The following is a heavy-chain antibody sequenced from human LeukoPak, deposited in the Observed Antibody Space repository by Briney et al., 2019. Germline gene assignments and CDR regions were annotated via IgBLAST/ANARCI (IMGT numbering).Heavy chain of an antibody. CDR1: GGTFSSYA. Sequence: ASVNVSCTASGGTFSSYAISWVRQAPGQGLGWMGGIIPIFGRANYAKKFQGRVTITADESTSTACMQLSSLRSEDTAVYYCARGSLRFLEWLPTNYYYYYMDVWGKGTTVTVSS. J-gene: IGHJ6*03. CDR3: ARGSLRFLEWLPTNYYYYYMDV. D-gene: IGHD3-3*01. V-gene: IGHV1-69*13. CDR2: IIPIFGRA.